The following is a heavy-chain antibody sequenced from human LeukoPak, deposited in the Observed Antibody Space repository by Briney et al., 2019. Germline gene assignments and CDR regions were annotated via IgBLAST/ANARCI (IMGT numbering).Heavy chain of an antibody. Sequence: GGSLRLSCAASGFTFSSYAMSWVRQAPGKGLEWVSAISGSGGSTYYADSVKGRFTISRDNSKNTLYLQMNSLRAEDTAVYYCAKDPSWNYGPNWFDPWGQGTLVTVSS. V-gene: IGHV3-23*01. D-gene: IGHD1-7*01. CDR1: GFTFSSYA. CDR2: ISGSGGST. CDR3: AKDPSWNYGPNWFDP. J-gene: IGHJ5*02.